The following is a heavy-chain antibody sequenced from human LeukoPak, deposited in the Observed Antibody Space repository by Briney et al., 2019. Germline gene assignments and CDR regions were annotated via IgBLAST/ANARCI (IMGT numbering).Heavy chain of an antibody. J-gene: IGHJ4*02. CDR2: ISAYNRNT. Sequence: ASVKVSCQPSGYTFTRYGIRQVRQPPGHGHECIGWISAYNRNTHYPHKLQDRVTMTTDTSTSTAYMEVRSLTSDDTAIYYSARVYRDTYGQNCGQGTLVTVSS. CDR1: GYTFTRYG. D-gene: IGHD5-18*01. CDR3: ARVYRDTYGQN. V-gene: IGHV1-18*04.